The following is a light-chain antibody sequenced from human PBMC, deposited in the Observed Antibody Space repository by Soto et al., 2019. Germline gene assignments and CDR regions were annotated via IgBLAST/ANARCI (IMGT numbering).Light chain of an antibody. Sequence: QSALTQPRSVSGSPGQSVTISCTGTSNDVGGYDYVSWYQQYPGKAPTYILYDVTKRPSGVPDRFSGSKSGNTASLTISGLQDDDEADYYCCSYAGNYTFFGGGTKVTVL. J-gene: IGLJ2*01. V-gene: IGLV2-11*01. CDR1: SNDVGGYDY. CDR2: DVT. CDR3: CSYAGNYTF.